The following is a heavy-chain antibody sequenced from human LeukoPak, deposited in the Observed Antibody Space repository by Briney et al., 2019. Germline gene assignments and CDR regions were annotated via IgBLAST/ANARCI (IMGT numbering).Heavy chain of an antibody. CDR3: ARGVKGLRGAFDI. Sequence: SETLSFTCTVSGGSISSGVYYWRWIRQHPGKGLEWIGYIYYSGSTYSNPSLKSRLTMSVDISKNQFSLKLSSVTAADTAVYYCARGVKGLRGAFDIWGQGTMVTVSS. D-gene: IGHD3-10*01. V-gene: IGHV4-31*03. CDR1: GGSISSGVYY. J-gene: IGHJ3*02. CDR2: IYYSGST.